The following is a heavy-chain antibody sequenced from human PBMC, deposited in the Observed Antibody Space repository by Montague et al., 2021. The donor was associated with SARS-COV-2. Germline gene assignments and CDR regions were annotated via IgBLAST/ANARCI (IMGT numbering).Heavy chain of an antibody. V-gene: IGHV3-21*01. CDR3: ARDLPSFFLGIAVAGPFNP. D-gene: IGHD6-19*01. J-gene: IGHJ5*02. Sequence: SLRLSCAASGFTFSSYYMNWVRQAPGKGLEWVSSISGSSSYIYYADSVKGRFAISRDNAKNSLYLQMNSLRAEDTAVYYFARDLPSFFLGIAVAGPFNPWGQGTLVTVSS. CDR2: ISGSSSYI. CDR1: GFTFSSYY.